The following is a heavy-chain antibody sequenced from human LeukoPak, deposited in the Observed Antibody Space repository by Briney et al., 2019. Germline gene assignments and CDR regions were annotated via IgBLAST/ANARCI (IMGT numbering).Heavy chain of an antibody. D-gene: IGHD6-13*01. CDR1: GFTVSSNY. Sequence: GGSLRLSCAASGFTVSSNYMSWVRQAPGKGLEWVSVIYSGGSTYYADSVKGRFTISRDNSKNTVYLQMNSLRSEDTAVYYCARTYSSSWYGHFDYWGQGTLVTVSS. J-gene: IGHJ4*02. CDR3: ARTYSSSWYGHFDY. CDR2: IYSGGST. V-gene: IGHV3-53*05.